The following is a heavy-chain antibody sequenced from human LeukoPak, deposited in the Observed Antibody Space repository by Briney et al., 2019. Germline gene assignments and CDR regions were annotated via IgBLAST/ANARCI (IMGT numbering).Heavy chain of an antibody. CDR2: ISETGAIT. CDR1: GFTFTSYP. CDR3: AKYIGPSRRIFDY. J-gene: IGHJ4*02. Sequence: PGWSLRLSCAASGFTFTSYPMTWVRQAPGKGLEWVSSISETGAITNYADSVKGRFTISRDNSKNTLYLQMSSLRAEDAAVYFCAKYIGPSRRIFDYWGQGTLVAVSS. D-gene: IGHD2/OR15-2a*01. V-gene: IGHV3-23*01.